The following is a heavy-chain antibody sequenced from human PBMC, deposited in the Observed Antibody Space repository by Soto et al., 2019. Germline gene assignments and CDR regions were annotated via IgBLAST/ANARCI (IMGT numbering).Heavy chain of an antibody. CDR2: IYYSGST. CDR1: GGSISSSSYY. V-gene: IGHV4-39*01. Sequence: SGTLSLTCTVSGGSISSSSYYWGWIRQPPGKGLEWIGSIYYSGSTYYNPSLKSRVTISVDTSKNQFSLKLSSVTAADTAVYYCARHSLYGDYAFDYWGQGTLVTVSS. D-gene: IGHD4-17*01. CDR3: ARHSLYGDYAFDY. J-gene: IGHJ4*02.